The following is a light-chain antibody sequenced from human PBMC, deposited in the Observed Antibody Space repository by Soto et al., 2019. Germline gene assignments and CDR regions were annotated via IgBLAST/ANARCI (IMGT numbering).Light chain of an antibody. Sequence: QSVLTQPASVSRTHGQSITISCTGTSSNVGSYNLVSWFQQLPGKVPKLMIYEGTKRPSGVSDRFSGSKSGNTASLTISGLQAEDEADYYCFSYAGNSVYVFGTGTKVTVL. J-gene: IGLJ1*01. CDR1: SSNVGSYNL. V-gene: IGLV2-23*01. CDR2: EGT. CDR3: FSYAGNSVYV.